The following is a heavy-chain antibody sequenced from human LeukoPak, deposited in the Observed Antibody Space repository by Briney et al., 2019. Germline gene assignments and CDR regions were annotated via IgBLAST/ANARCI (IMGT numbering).Heavy chain of an antibody. CDR2: ISYDGSNK. CDR1: GFTFSSYA. Sequence: PGRSLRLSCAASGFTFSSYAMHWVRQAPGKGLEWVAVISYDGSNKYYADSVKGRFTISRDNSKNTLYLQMNSLRAEDTAVYYCARSIGYCGSTSCYSFDYWGQGTLVTVSS. CDR3: ARSIGYCGSTSCYSFDY. D-gene: IGHD2-2*03. V-gene: IGHV3-30-3*01. J-gene: IGHJ4*02.